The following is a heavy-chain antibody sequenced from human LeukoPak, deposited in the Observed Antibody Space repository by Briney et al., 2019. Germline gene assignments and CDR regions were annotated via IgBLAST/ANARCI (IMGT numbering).Heavy chain of an antibody. CDR2: ISWDGGST. CDR3: AKDLGERFDY. CDR1: GFTFDDYA. D-gene: IGHD3-16*01. V-gene: IGHV3-43D*03. Sequence: GGSLRLSCAASGFTFDDYAMHWVRQAPGKGLEWVSLISWDGGSTYYADSVEGRFTISRDSSKNTLYLQMNSLRAEDTAVYYCAKDLGERFDYWGQGTLVTVSS. J-gene: IGHJ4*02.